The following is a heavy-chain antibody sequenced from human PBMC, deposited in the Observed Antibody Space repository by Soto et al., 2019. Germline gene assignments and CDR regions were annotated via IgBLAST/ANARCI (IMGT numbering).Heavy chain of an antibody. CDR2: LSYAGDT. V-gene: IGHV3-13*01. D-gene: IGHD3-22*01. Sequence: PGGSLRLSCAASGFTLSTYDMHWVRQATGKGLEWVAALSYAGDTYYPGSVKGRFTVSRESAKNSLYLQMNSLRAEDTAVYYCAKAFSITMIVVVSSLDYSGQGTLVTVSS. CDR1: GFTLSTYD. J-gene: IGHJ4*02. CDR3: AKAFSITMIVVVSSLDY.